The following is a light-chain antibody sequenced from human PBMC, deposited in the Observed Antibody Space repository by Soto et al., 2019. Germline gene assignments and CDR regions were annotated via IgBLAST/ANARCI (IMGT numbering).Light chain of an antibody. J-gene: IGKJ1*01. CDR1: QSVGSN. V-gene: IGKV3-15*01. Sequence: EIVMTQSPATLSVSPGERATLSCRASQSVGSNLAWYQQKPGQAPRLLIYGASTRATGIPARFSGSGSGTALTRTISSLQSEDFAIYFWQQYNNWPPDRTFGQGTKVEIK. CDR3: QQYNNWPPDRT. CDR2: GAS.